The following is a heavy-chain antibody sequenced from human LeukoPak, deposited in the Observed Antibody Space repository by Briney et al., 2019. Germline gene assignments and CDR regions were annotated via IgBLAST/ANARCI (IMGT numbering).Heavy chain of an antibody. J-gene: IGHJ4*02. CDR3: ASGQYYDLWSGYYVD. CDR2: IYYSGST. Sequence: SETLSLTCTVSGGSIFSYYWSWIRRPPGTGREGMGYIYYSGSTNYNPSLKSRVTISVDTSKNQLSLRVSPVTAADTAVYYCASGQYYDLWSGYYVDWGQGTLVTVSA. CDR1: GGSIFSYY. D-gene: IGHD3-3*01. V-gene: IGHV4-59*08.